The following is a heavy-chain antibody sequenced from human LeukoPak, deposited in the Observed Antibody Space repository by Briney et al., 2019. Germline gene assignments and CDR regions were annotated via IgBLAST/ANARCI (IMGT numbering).Heavy chain of an antibody. J-gene: IGHJ4*02. Sequence: SVKVSCKASEGTFSSYAISWVRQAPGQGLEWMGRIIPILGIANYAQKFQGRVTITADKSTSTAYMELSSLRSEDTAVYYCAREAGGNPLDYWGQGTLVTVSS. CDR2: IIPILGIA. CDR1: EGTFSSYA. D-gene: IGHD4-23*01. CDR3: AREAGGNPLDY. V-gene: IGHV1-69*04.